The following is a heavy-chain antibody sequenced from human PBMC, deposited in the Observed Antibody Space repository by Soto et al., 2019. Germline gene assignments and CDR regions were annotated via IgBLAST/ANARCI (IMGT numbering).Heavy chain of an antibody. CDR3: ARVRNSQVYYYYYGMDV. CDR2: IIPIFGTA. J-gene: IGHJ6*02. CDR1: GGTFSSYA. Sequence: SVKVSCEASGGTFSSYAISWGRQAPVQGLEWMGGIIPIFGTANYAQKFQGRVTITADESTSTAYMELSSLRSEDTAVYYCARVRNSQVYYYYYGMDVWGQGTTVTVSS. V-gene: IGHV1-69*01.